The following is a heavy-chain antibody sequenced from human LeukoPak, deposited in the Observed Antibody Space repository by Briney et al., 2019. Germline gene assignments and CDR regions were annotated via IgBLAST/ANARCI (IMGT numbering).Heavy chain of an antibody. Sequence: GGSLRLSCAASGFTFSNAWMNWVRQAPGKGLEWVGRIKNRAEGGATDYAAPVKGRFTISRDDSKNTVFLQMNTLLNEDTAVYFCVCQYFDLWGQGTLVTASS. V-gene: IGHV3-15*05. J-gene: IGHJ4*02. D-gene: IGHD2/OR15-2a*01. CDR1: GFTFSNAW. CDR2: IKNRAEGGAT. CDR3: VCQYFDL.